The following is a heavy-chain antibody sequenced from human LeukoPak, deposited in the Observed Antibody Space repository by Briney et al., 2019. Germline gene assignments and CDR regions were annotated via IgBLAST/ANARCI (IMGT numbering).Heavy chain of an antibody. CDR3: ARVMGMYSSSWPFDY. V-gene: IGHV4-31*03. J-gene: IGHJ4*02. D-gene: IGHD6-13*01. Sequence: SETLSLTCTVSGGSISSGGYYWSWIRQHPGKGLEWIGYIYYSGSTYYNPSLKSRVTISVDTSKNQFSLKLSSVTAADTAVYYCARVMGMYSSSWPFDYWGQGTLVTVSS. CDR1: GGSISSGGYY. CDR2: IYYSGST.